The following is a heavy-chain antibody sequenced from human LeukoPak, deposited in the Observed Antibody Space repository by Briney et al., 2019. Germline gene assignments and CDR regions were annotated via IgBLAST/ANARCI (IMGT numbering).Heavy chain of an antibody. CDR2: ISSSGIT. J-gene: IGHJ5*02. V-gene: IGHV4-39*07. CDR1: GGSISSSSYY. Sequence: SETLSLTCTVSGGSISSSSYYWGWIRQPPGKRLEWVGSISSSGITYYNPTLKSRVTISVDTSKNLFSLNLTSVTAADAAVYYCARDLGYSGFDWAPWGQGTLVTVSS. CDR3: ARDLGYSGFDWAP. D-gene: IGHD5-12*01.